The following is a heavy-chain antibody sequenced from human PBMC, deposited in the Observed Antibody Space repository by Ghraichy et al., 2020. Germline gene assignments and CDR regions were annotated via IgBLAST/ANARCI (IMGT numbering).Heavy chain of an antibody. CDR1: GFTFSSYW. D-gene: IGHD3-3*01. J-gene: IGHJ4*02. V-gene: IGHV3-74*01. Sequence: GESLNISCAASGFTFSSYWMYWVRQAPGKGLVWVSRINSDGSSTSYADSVKGRFTISRDNAKNTLYLQMNSLRAEDTAVYYCARDYDFTDYWGQGTLVTVSS. CDR3: ARDYDFTDY. CDR2: INSDGSST.